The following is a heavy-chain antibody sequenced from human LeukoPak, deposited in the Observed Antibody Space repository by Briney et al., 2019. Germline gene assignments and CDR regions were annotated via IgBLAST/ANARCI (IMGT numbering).Heavy chain of an antibody. Sequence: PSETLSLTCTVSGGSISSYYWSWIRQPPGKGLEWIGYIYYSGSTNYNPSLKSRVTISVDTSKNQFSLKLSSVTAADTAVYYCARSIPLDAFDIWGQGTMVTVSS. D-gene: IGHD2-2*02. V-gene: IGHV4-59*01. CDR1: GGSISSYY. J-gene: IGHJ3*02. CDR2: IYYSGST. CDR3: ARSIPLDAFDI.